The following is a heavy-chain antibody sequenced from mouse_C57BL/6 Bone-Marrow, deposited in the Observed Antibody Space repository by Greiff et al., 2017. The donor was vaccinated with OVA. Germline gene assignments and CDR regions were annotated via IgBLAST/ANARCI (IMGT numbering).Heavy chain of an antibody. CDR2: ISSGSSTI. CDR3: ARSDY. CDR1: GFTFSDYG. Sequence: EVQGVESGGGLVKPGGSLQLSCAASGFTFSDYGMHWVRQAPETGLEWVAYISSGSSTIYYADTVKGRFTIARDNAKNTLFLQMTSLRSEDTAMYYCARSDYWGQGTTLTVSS. J-gene: IGHJ2*01. V-gene: IGHV5-17*01.